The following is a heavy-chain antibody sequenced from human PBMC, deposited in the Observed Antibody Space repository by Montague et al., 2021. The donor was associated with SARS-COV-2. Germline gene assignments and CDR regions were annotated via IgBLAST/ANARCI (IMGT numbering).Heavy chain of an antibody. J-gene: IGHJ3*01. V-gene: IGHV4-39*01. Sequence: SETLSLTCTVSGGSISNSIYYWGWIRQPPGKGLEWIGSIYYTGSTYYNPSLKSRVTISMNTSNNQFFLKLTSVTAADTAVYYCARPGRGYSHGLDAFEVWGQGTMVTVSS. CDR1: GGSISNSIYY. CDR3: ARPGRGYSHGLDAFEV. D-gene: IGHD5-18*01. CDR2: IYYTGST.